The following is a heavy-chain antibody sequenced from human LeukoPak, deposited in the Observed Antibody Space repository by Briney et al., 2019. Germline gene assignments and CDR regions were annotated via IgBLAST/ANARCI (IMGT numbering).Heavy chain of an antibody. CDR1: GGSISSYY. Sequence: SETLSLTCTVSGGSISSYYWSWIRQPAGKGLEWIGRIYTSGSTNYNPSLKSRVTMSVDTSKNQFSLKLGSVTAADTAVYYCARGHPLLWFGGENWFDPWGQGTLVTVSS. V-gene: IGHV4-4*07. D-gene: IGHD3-10*01. J-gene: IGHJ5*02. CDR2: IYTSGST. CDR3: ARGHPLLWFGGENWFDP.